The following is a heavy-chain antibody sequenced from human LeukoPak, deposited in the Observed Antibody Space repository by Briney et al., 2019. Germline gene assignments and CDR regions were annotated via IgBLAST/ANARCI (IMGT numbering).Heavy chain of an antibody. J-gene: IGHJ4*02. CDR2: IRQDGGDN. V-gene: IGHV3-7*01. Sequence: GGSLRLSCAGSGFTFRNYWMGWVRQPPGKGLEWAANIRQDGGDNHYVDSVKGRSTISKDNAKNTVYLQMNNLRAEDTAVYYCVSFYETYWGRGTLVTVSS. D-gene: IGHD2/OR15-2a*01. CDR3: VSFYETY. CDR1: GFTFRNYW.